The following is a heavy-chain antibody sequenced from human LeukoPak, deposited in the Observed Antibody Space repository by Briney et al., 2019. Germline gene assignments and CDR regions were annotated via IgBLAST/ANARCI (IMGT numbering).Heavy chain of an antibody. J-gene: IGHJ4*02. CDR1: GGSISSGSYY. Sequence: SETLSLTCTVSGGSISSGSYYWSWIRQPAGKGLEWIGRIYTSGRTNYNPSLKRRVTISVDTSKNQFSLKLGAVTAADTAVYYCARGEYYDILTGLVFDYWGQGTLVTVSS. V-gene: IGHV4-61*02. CDR2: IYTSGRT. CDR3: ARGEYYDILTGLVFDY. D-gene: IGHD3-9*01.